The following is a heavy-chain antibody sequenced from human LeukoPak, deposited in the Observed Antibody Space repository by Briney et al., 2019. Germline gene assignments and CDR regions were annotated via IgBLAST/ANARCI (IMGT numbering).Heavy chain of an antibody. CDR1: GGSISSGSYY. Sequence: SQTLSLTCTVSGGSISSGSYYWSWIRQPAGKGLEWIGRIYTSGSTNYNPSLKSRVTISVDTSKNQFSLKLSSVTAADTAVYYCARAPYYYDSSGYPDAFDIWGQGTMVTVSS. J-gene: IGHJ3*02. CDR3: ARAPYYYDSSGYPDAFDI. CDR2: IYTSGST. D-gene: IGHD3-22*01. V-gene: IGHV4-61*02.